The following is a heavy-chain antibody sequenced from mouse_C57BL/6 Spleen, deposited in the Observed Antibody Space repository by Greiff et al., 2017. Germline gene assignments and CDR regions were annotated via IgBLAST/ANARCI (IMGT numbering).Heavy chain of an antibody. V-gene: IGHV1-64*01. CDR1: GYTFTSYW. D-gene: IGHD2-1*01. CDR2: IHPNSGST. J-gene: IGHJ2*01. Sequence: QVQLQQPGAELVKPGASVKLSCKASGYTFTSYWMHWVKQRPGQGLEWIGMIHPNSGSTNYNEKFKDKATLTVDKSSSTAYMQLSSLTSEDSAVYYCARWSGNYYFDYWGQGTTLTVSS. CDR3: ARWSGNYYFDY.